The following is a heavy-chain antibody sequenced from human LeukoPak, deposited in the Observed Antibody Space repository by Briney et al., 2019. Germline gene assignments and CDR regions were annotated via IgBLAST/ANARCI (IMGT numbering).Heavy chain of an antibody. Sequence: GRSLRLSCAASGFTFDDYAMHWVRQAPGKGLEWVSGISWNSGSIGYADSVKGRFTISRDNAKNSLYLQMNSLRAEDTALYYCAKVGSSGWAYYFDYWGQGTLVTVSS. CDR2: ISWNSGSI. CDR3: AKVGSSGWAYYFDY. V-gene: IGHV3-9*01. J-gene: IGHJ4*02. CDR1: GFTFDDYA. D-gene: IGHD6-19*01.